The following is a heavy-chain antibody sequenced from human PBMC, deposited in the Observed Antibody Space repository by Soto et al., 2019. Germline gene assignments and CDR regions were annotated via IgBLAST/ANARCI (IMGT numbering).Heavy chain of an antibody. CDR2: INPSGGST. D-gene: IGHD2-21*01. CDR3: ARNVNSGLDY. Sequence: ASVKVSCKASGYTFTTYYMHWVRQAPGQGLEWMGFINPSGGSTRYAQKFQGRVTMTRDTSTSTVYMELPSLRSEDTAMYYCARNVNSGLDYWGQGTLVTVAS. V-gene: IGHV1-46*01. CDR1: GYTFTTYY. J-gene: IGHJ4*02.